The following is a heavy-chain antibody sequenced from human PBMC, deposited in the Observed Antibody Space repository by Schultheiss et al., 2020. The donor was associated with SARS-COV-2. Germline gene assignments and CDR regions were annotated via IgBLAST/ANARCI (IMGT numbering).Heavy chain of an antibody. CDR3: ARKRVVVVPAALYYYYYGMDV. Sequence: SVKVSCKASGYTFTSYGISWVRQAPGQGLEWMGGIIPIFGTANYAQKFQGRVTITADESTSTAYMELSSLRAEDTAVYYCARKRVVVVPAALYYYYYGMDVWGQGTTVTVSS. CDR2: IIPIFGTA. CDR1: GYTFTSYG. J-gene: IGHJ6*02. V-gene: IGHV1-69*13. D-gene: IGHD2-2*01.